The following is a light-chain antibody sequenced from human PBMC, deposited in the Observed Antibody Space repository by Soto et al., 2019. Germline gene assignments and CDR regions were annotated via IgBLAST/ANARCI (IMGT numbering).Light chain of an antibody. CDR1: QSVSTNF. CDR3: QQYGRTSWT. CDR2: GAS. Sequence: EIVLTQSPGTLSLSPGEGATLSCRASQSVSTNFFAWYQQKPGQAPRLLIYGASTRATGIPDRFSGSGSGTDVKLTISRLEPEDFAVYYCQQYGRTSWTFGQGTKVEIK. V-gene: IGKV3-20*01. J-gene: IGKJ1*01.